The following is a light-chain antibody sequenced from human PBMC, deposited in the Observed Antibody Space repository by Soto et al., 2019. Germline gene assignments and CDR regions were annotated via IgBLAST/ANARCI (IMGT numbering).Light chain of an antibody. J-gene: IGLJ1*01. CDR2: EVT. V-gene: IGLV2-8*01. CDR1: SSDVGGYNF. Sequence: QSALTQPPSASGSRGQSVTISCTGTSSDVGGYNFVSWYQQHPGKAPKLILYEVTKRPSGVPDRFSGSKSVNTASLTVSGLQPDDEAPYYCSRYAGTKSRYVFGTGTKVTVL. CDR3: SRYAGTKSRYV.